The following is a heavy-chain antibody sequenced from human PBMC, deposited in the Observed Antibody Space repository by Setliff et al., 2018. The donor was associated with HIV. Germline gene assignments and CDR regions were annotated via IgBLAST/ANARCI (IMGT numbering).Heavy chain of an antibody. D-gene: IGHD3-3*01. CDR2: IYTSGST. CDR1: GGSISGSNYV. CDR3: ARERVLETYYNFWSGSDHWFDP. J-gene: IGHJ5*02. V-gene: IGHV4-61*02. Sequence: PSETRSLTCTVFGGSISGSNYVWGWIRQTPRKGLEWIGRIYTSGSTNYNPSLKSRVTISVDTSKNQFSLKLSSVTAADTAVYYCARERVLETYYNFWSGSDHWFDPWGQGTLVTVSS.